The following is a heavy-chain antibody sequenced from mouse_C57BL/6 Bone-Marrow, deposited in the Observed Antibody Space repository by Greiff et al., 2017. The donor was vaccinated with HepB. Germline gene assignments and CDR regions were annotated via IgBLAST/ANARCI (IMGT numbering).Heavy chain of an antibody. J-gene: IGHJ4*01. V-gene: IGHV1-54*01. CDR3: DRESGAMDY. CDR1: GYAFTNYL. CDR2: INPGSGGT. Sequence: QVQLKESGAELVRPGTSVKVSCKASGYAFTNYLIEWVKQRPGQGLEWIGVINPGSGGTNYNEKFKGKATLTADKSSSTAYMQLSSLTSEDSAVYFCDRESGAMDYWGQGTSVTVSS.